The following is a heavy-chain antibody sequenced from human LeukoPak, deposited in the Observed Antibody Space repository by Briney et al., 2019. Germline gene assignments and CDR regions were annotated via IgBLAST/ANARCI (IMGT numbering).Heavy chain of an antibody. D-gene: IGHD3-22*01. CDR3: AKDMHDSSGYYYPVEDY. CDR1: GFTFSSYW. CDR2: IKQDGSEK. Sequence: PGGSLRLSCAASGFTFSSYWMTWVRQAPGKGLEWVANIKQDGSEKYYVDSVRGRFTISRDNAKNSLYLQMNSLRAEDTAVYYCAKDMHDSSGYYYPVEDYWGQGTLVTVSS. V-gene: IGHV3-7*01. J-gene: IGHJ4*02.